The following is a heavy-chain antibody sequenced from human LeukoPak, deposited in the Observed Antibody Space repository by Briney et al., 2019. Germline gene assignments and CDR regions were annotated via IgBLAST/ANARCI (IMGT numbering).Heavy chain of an antibody. CDR1: GGSISSGGYY. V-gene: IGHV4-31*01. CDR2: IYYSGST. Sequence: SETLSLTCTVSGGSISSGGYYWSWIRQHPGKGLEWIGYIYYSGSTYYNPSLKSPVTISVDPSKTQFSLKLSSVTAADTAVYYCARGRMYYDFWSGYPYYYCGMDVWGQGTTVTVSS. J-gene: IGHJ6*02. CDR3: ARGRMYYDFWSGYPYYYCGMDV. D-gene: IGHD3-3*01.